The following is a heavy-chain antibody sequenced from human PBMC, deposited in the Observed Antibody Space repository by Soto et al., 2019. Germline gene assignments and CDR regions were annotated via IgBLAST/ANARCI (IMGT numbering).Heavy chain of an antibody. J-gene: IGHJ3*01. Sequence: PSETLSLTCTVSGGSISSSSYYWGWIRQPPGKGLEWIGSIYYSGSTYYNPSLKSRVTISVDNTKNSLYLQMNSLRAEDTAVYYCARGDYHDTSGPFSDAFDVWGQGTMVTVSS. CDR2: IYYSGST. V-gene: IGHV4-39*01. CDR1: GGSISSSSYY. D-gene: IGHD3-22*01. CDR3: ARGDYHDTSGPFSDAFDV.